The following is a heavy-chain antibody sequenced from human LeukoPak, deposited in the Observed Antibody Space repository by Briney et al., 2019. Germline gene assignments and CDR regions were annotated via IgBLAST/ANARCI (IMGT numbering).Heavy chain of an antibody. CDR1: GFRFSSYW. V-gene: IGHV3-7*04. CDR3: VRVDSGSWAFDI. J-gene: IGHJ3*02. D-gene: IGHD1-26*01. Sequence: GGSLRLSCVASGFRFSSYWMSWVRQAPGKGLEWVANIKPDGSEKYYVDSVKGRFTISRDNAKSSLWLQMNSLRVEDTAVYYSVRVDSGSWAFDIWGQGTMVTVSS. CDR2: IKPDGSEK.